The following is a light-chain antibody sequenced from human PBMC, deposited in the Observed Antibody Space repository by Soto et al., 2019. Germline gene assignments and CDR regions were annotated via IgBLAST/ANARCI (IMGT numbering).Light chain of an antibody. CDR2: KAS. V-gene: IGKV1-5*03. J-gene: IGKJ1*01. Sequence: DIQMTQSPSTLSASVGDRVTITCRASQSISSWLAWYQQKPGQAPKLLIYKASSLESGVPSRFSGSGSGTEFTLTISSLQPDDFATYYCHSKTFGQGTKVEIK. CDR3: HSKT. CDR1: QSISSW.